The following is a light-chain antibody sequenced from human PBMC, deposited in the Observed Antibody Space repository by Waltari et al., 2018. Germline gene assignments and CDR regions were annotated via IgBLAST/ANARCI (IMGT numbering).Light chain of an antibody. Sequence: EIVLTPSPATLSLSPGERATLSCRASQSVGSYLAWYQQRPGQAPRLLIYDASNRATGIPARFSGSGSGTDFTLTISSLEPEDFAVYYCQQRSIWPPLTFGGGTKVEIK. CDR2: DAS. V-gene: IGKV3-11*01. CDR3: QQRSIWPPLT. CDR1: QSVGSY. J-gene: IGKJ4*01.